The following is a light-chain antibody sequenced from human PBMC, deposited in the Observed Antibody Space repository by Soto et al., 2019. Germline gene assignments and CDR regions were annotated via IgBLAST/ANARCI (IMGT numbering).Light chain of an antibody. CDR3: CSYAGIYTLL. J-gene: IGLJ2*01. CDR2: DVN. CDR1: SSDIGGYNY. V-gene: IGLV2-11*01. Sequence: QSALTQPRSVSGSPGQSVTISCSGTSSDIGGYNYVSWYQQHPGKAPKILIYDVNKRPSGVPDRFSGSKSGNTASLTISGLQPEDEANYYCCSYAGIYTLLFGGGTKLTVL.